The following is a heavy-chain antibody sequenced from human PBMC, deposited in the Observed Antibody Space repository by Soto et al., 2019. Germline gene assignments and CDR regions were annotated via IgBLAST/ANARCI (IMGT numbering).Heavy chain of an antibody. CDR1: GGSISSSNW. Sequence: PSETLSLTCAVSGGSISSSNWWSWVRQPPGKGLEWIGEIYHSGSTNYNPSLKSRVTISVDKSKNQFSLKLSSVTAADTAVYYCARRLGYCSSTSCYGWGYYYYYMDVWGKGTTVTVSS. V-gene: IGHV4-4*02. J-gene: IGHJ6*03. CDR3: ARRLGYCSSTSCYGWGYYYYYMDV. D-gene: IGHD2-2*01. CDR2: IYHSGST.